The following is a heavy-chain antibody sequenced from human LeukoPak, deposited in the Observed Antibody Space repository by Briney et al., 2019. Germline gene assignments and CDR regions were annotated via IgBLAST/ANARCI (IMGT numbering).Heavy chain of an antibody. CDR2: IYPGDSDT. D-gene: IGHD4-17*01. CDR1: GYDFSTYY. J-gene: IGHJ3*02. CDR3: ARLTLFEYGDYGDAFDI. V-gene: IGHV5-51*01. Sequence: GESLKISCKGSGYDFSTYYIGWVRQLPGKGLEWMGVIYPGDSDTTYSPSFEDEVTMSVDKSFSSAYLQWRSLKASDTAMYYCARLTLFEYGDYGDAFDIWGQGTMVIVSS.